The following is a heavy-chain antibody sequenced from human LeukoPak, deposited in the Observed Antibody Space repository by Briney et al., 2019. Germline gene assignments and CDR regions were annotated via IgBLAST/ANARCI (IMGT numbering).Heavy chain of an antibody. J-gene: IGHJ6*03. D-gene: IGHD6-13*01. V-gene: IGHV4-38-2*01. CDR1: GYSISSGYY. CDR2: MYHSGST. CDR3: ARQGGSSSPYYYYYMDV. Sequence: PSETLSLTCAVSGYSISSGYYWGWFRPPPGKGLEWIGCMYHSGSTYYNPSLKSRVTISVDTSKNQFSLKLSSVTAADTAVYYCARQGGSSSPYYYYYMDVWGKRTTVTVSS.